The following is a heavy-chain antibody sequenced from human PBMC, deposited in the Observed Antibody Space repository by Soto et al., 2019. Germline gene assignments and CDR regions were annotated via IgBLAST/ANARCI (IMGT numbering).Heavy chain of an antibody. CDR1: GGSFNGYY. CDR2: INHSGNT. D-gene: IGHD3-10*02. V-gene: IGHV4-34*01. J-gene: IGHJ6*02. Sequence: SETLSLTCAVYGGSFNGYYWSWIRQPPGKGLEWIGEINHSGNTNYNPSLKSRVTISVDKSKNQFSLKLSSVTAADTAVYYCASVRGGYYYAMDVWGQGTTVTVSS. CDR3: ASVRGGYYYAMDV.